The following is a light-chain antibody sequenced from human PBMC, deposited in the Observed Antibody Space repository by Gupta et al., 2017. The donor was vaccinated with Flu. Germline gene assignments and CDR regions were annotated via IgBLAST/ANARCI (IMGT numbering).Light chain of an antibody. Sequence: QSALTQPASVSGSPGQSITISCTGTSSDVGGYNYVSWYQQHPGKAPKLMIYEVSNRPSGVSNRFSGPESGNTDSQTITGRQAEDEADYYGSSYTSSSTLVVFGGGTKLTVL. J-gene: IGLJ2*01. V-gene: IGLV2-14*01. CDR3: SSYTSSSTLVV. CDR2: EVS. CDR1: SSDVGGYNY.